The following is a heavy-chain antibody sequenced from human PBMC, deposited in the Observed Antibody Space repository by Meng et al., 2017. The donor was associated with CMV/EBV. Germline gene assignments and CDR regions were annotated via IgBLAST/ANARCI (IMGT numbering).Heavy chain of an antibody. J-gene: IGHJ4*02. Sequence: ASVKVSCKASGYTFTTYDVHWVRQATGQGLEWMGWMNPHSGNTGYAQKFQGRVTMTRHTSINTAYMELSSLKSEDTAVYYCARDTSKLWGWGYWGQGTLVTVSS. CDR2: MNPHSGNT. V-gene: IGHV1-8*01. CDR1: GYTFTTYD. D-gene: IGHD2-21*01. CDR3: ARDTSKLWGWGY.